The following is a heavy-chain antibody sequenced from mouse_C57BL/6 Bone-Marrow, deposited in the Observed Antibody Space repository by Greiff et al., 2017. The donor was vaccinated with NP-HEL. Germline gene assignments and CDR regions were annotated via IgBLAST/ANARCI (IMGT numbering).Heavy chain of an antibody. J-gene: IGHJ4*01. D-gene: IGHD4-1*01. Sequence: VQLQQSGPELVKPGASLKISCEASGYTFTDYCINWVQQTPGQGLEWIGSIFPGSGSTYYNEKFKGKATLTVDKSSSRAYMVLSSLKSEASAVYYCARHWYAMDYWGQGTSVTVSS. CDR1: GYTFTDYC. CDR2: IFPGSGST. CDR3: ARHWYAMDY. V-gene: IGHV1-75*01.